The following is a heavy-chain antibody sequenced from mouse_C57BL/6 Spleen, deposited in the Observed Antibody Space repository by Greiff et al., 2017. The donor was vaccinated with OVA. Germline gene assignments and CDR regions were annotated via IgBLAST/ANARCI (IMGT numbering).Heavy chain of an antibody. J-gene: IGHJ4*01. CDR2: IDTSDSYT. Sequence: QVQLQQPGAELVMPGASVKLSCKASGYTFTSYWMHWVKQRPGQGLEWIGEIDTSDSYTNYNQKFKGKSTLTVDKSSSTAYMQLSSLTSEDSAVYYCARYYGKAMDYWGQGTSVTVSS. V-gene: IGHV1-69*01. CDR1: GYTFTSYW. CDR3: ARYYGKAMDY. D-gene: IGHD2-1*01.